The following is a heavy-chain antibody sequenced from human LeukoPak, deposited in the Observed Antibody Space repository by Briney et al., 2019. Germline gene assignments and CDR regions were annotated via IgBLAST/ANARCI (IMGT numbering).Heavy chain of an antibody. Sequence: GRSLRLSCAASGFTFSNFHMHWVRQAPGKGLEWVALVTYGGSVKYYGDPMKGRFTVSRDNSKSMLYLEMNSLRPDDTAVYYCARVRDQRVYYFDSWGQGTLVTVSS. J-gene: IGHJ4*02. CDR1: GFTFSNFH. V-gene: IGHV3-30*03. D-gene: IGHD2-8*01. CDR2: VTYGGSVK. CDR3: ARVRDQRVYYFDS.